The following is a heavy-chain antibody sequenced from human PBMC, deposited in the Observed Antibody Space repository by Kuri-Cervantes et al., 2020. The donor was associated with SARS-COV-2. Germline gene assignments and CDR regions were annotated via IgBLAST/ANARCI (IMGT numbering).Heavy chain of an antibody. Sequence: GGSLRLSCAASGFTFSSYSMNWVRQAPGKGLEWVSSISSSSSYIYYADSVKGRFTISRDNAKNSLYLQMNSLRAEDTAVYYCARGVRTDFDPLFGAYDSSGWLVFDYWGQGTLVTVSS. V-gene: IGHV3-21*01. CDR1: GFTFSSYS. CDR3: ARGVRTDFDPLFGAYDSSGWLVFDY. J-gene: IGHJ4*02. D-gene: IGHD3-22*01. CDR2: ISSSSSYI.